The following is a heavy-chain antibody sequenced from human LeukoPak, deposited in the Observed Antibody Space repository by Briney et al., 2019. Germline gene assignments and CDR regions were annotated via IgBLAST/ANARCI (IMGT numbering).Heavy chain of an antibody. V-gene: IGHV4-34*01. Sequence: SETLSLTCAVYGGSFSGYYWSWIRQPPGKGLEWIGEINHSGSTNYNPSLKSRVTISVDTSKNQFSLKLSSVTAADTAVYYCARGSLAIWYDYWGQGTLVTVFS. J-gene: IGHJ4*02. D-gene: IGHD3-10*01. CDR1: GGSFSGYY. CDR3: ARGSLAIWYDY. CDR2: INHSGST.